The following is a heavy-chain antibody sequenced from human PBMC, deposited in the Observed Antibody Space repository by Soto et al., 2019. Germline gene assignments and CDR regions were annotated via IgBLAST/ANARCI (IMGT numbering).Heavy chain of an antibody. J-gene: IGHJ4*02. CDR3: ARDLDSSGWQYYFDY. V-gene: IGHV3-48*02. Sequence: EVQLVESGGGLVQPGGSLRLSCAASGFTFSRYSMNWVRQAPGKGLEWVSYSSSSSSTIYYADSVKGRFTISRDNAKNSLYLQMNSLRDEDTAVYDCARDLDSSGWQYYFDYWGQGTLVTVSS. CDR1: GFTFSRYS. D-gene: IGHD6-19*01. CDR2: SSSSSSTI.